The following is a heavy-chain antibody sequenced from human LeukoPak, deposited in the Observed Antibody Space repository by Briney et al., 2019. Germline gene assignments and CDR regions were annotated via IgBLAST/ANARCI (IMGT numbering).Heavy chain of an antibody. V-gene: IGHV3-30*02. J-gene: IGHJ4*02. Sequence: GGSLRLSCAASGFTVSSNYMSWVRQAPGKGLEWVAFIRYDGSNKYYADSVKGRFTISRDNSKNTLYLQMNSLRAEDTAVYYCAKEEGYWGQGTLVAVSS. CDR1: GFTVSSNY. CDR3: AKEEGY. CDR2: IRYDGSNK.